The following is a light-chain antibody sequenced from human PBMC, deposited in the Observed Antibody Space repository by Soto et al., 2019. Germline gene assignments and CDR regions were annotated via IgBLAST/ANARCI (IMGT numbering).Light chain of an antibody. CDR1: QSVSSN. Sequence: EIVMTQSPATLSVSPGERATLSCRASQSVSSNLAWYQQKPGQAPRLLIYGASIRATGIPARFSGSGSGTDFTLTISSLQSGDFAVYYCQQYNNWPWTFGQGTKVEIK. V-gene: IGKV3-15*01. CDR2: GAS. J-gene: IGKJ1*01. CDR3: QQYNNWPWT.